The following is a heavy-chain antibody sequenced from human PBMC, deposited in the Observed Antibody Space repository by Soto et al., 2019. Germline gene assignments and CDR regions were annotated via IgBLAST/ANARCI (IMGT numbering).Heavy chain of an antibody. D-gene: IGHD3-3*01. V-gene: IGHV3-21*01. CDR3: ARGYDFWSGLSDY. CDR2: ISSISTYI. Sequence: ESGGGLVKPGGSLRLSCAASGFTFSTYSINWVRQAPGKGLEWVSSISSISTYIYYADSVRGRFTISRDNAKNSLYLQMNSLRAEDTAVYYCARGYDFWSGLSDYWGQGALVTVSS. CDR1: GFTFSTYS. J-gene: IGHJ4*02.